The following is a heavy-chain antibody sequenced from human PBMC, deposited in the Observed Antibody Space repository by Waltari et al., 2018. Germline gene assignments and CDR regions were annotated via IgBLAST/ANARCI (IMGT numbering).Heavy chain of an antibody. CDR3: ARMTGTMIVVAMGNWFDP. Sequence: QLQLQESGPGLVKPSATLSLTCTVSGGSISRSSSYWGWIRQPPGKGLEWIGSIYYSGSTNYNPSLKSRVTISVNTSKNQLSRKLSSVTAEDTAVYYCARMTGTMIVVAMGNWFDPWGQGTRVTVSS. CDR1: GGSISRSSSY. D-gene: IGHD3-22*01. J-gene: IGHJ5*02. CDR2: IYYSGST. V-gene: IGHV4-39*01.